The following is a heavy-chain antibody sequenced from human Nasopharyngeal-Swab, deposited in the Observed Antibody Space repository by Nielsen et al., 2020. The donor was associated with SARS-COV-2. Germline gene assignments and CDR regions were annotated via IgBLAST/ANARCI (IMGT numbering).Heavy chain of an antibody. V-gene: IGHV4-59*01. CDR3: AKQNSGYDYEDSYYYYYMDV. D-gene: IGHD5-12*01. CDR2: IYYSGST. Sequence: SETLSLTCTVSGGSISSYYWSWIRQPPGKGLEWIGYIYYSGSTKYNPSLKSRVAISVDTSKNQFSLNLNSVTAADTAVYYCAKQNSGYDYEDSYYYYYMDVWGQGTTVTVSS. CDR1: GGSISSYY. J-gene: IGHJ6*03.